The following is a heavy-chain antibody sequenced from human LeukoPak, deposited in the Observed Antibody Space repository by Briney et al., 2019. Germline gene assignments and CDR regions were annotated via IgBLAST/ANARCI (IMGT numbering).Heavy chain of an antibody. D-gene: IGHD3-3*01. Sequence: GSLRLSCAASGFPFSSYGMHWVRQAPGKGLEGVAFIRYDGSNKYYADSVKGRFTISRDNSKNTLYLQMNSLRAEDTAVYYCARDLPSSDFWSGFDYWGQGTLVTVSS. CDR3: ARDLPSSDFWSGFDY. CDR2: IRYDGSNK. V-gene: IGHV3-30*02. J-gene: IGHJ4*02. CDR1: GFPFSSYG.